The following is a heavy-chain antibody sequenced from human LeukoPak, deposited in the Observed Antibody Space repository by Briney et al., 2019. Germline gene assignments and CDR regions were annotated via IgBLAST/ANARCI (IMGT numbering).Heavy chain of an antibody. CDR3: AKGNVLLWFGESPGDAFDI. D-gene: IGHD3-10*01. V-gene: IGHV3-30*02. Sequence: PGGSLRLSCAASGFTFSTYGMDWVRQAPGKGLEWVAFIRYDGSYKYCADSVKGRFTISRDNSKNTLYLQMNSLRVEDTAVYYCAKGNVLLWFGESPGDAFDIWGQGTMVTVSS. CDR2: IRYDGSYK. J-gene: IGHJ3*02. CDR1: GFTFSTYG.